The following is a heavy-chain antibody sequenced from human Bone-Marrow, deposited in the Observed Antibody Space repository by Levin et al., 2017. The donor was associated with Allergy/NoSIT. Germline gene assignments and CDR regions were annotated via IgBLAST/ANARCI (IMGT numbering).Heavy chain of an antibody. J-gene: IGHJ3*01. CDR2: ISHDETSI. Sequence: GGSLRLSCVVSGFTFSRYVLHWVRQAPGKGLEWVAVISHDETSIIYADSVKGRFPIPKANSKTTLYLQLNILRAEDTAMYSCATEGPTRGYADAIEFWGQGTLVTVSS. V-gene: IGHV3-30*04. CDR1: GFTFSRYV. D-gene: IGHD3-22*01. CDR3: ATEGPTRGYADAIEF.